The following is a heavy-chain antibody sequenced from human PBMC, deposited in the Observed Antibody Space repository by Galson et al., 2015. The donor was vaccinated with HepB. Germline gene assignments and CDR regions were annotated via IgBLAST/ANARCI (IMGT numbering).Heavy chain of an antibody. D-gene: IGHD4-17*01. CDR2: IKQDGSDK. V-gene: IGHV3-7*03. Sequence: SLRLSCAASGFTFSSYWMSWVRQAPGKGLEWVANIKQDGSDKYYVDSVKGRFTISRDNAKNSLYVQMNSLRAEDTAVYYCARETYGDYFDYWGQGTLVTVSS. CDR3: ARETYGDYFDY. CDR1: GFTFSSYW. J-gene: IGHJ4*02.